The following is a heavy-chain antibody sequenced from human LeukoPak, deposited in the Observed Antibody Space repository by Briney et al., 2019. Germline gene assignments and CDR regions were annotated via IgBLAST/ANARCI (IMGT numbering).Heavy chain of an antibody. CDR2: IYYSGST. D-gene: IGHD2-2*01. CDR3: ARERSTSCYDI. Sequence: SETLSLTCTVSGGSISSGDYYWSWIRQPPGKGLEWIGYIYYSGSTYYNPSLKSRVTISVDTSKNQLSLKLSSVTAADTAVYYCARERSTSCYDIWGQGTMVTVSS. CDR1: GGSISSGDYY. J-gene: IGHJ3*02. V-gene: IGHV4-30-4*08.